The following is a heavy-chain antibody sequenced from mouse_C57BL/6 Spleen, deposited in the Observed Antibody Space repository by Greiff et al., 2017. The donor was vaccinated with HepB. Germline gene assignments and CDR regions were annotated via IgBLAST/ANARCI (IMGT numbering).Heavy chain of an antibody. J-gene: IGHJ2*01. Sequence: VQLQQSGAELARPGASVKLSCKASGYTFTSYGISWVKQRTGQGLEWIGEIYPRSGNTYYNEKFKGKPTLTADKSSSTAYMGLRSLTSEDSAVYFCAYYGSSYYFDYWGQGTTLTVSS. CDR3: AYYGSSYYFDY. CDR2: IYPRSGNT. D-gene: IGHD1-1*01. CDR1: GYTFTSYG. V-gene: IGHV1-81*01.